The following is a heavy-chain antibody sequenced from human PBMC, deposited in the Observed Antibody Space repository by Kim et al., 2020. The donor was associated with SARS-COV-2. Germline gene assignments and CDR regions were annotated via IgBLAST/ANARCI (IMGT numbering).Heavy chain of an antibody. CDR2: IDPSDAYT. V-gene: IGHV5-10-1*01. Sequence: GESLKISCKGSGYSFTSYWISWVRQMPGKGLEWMGRIDPSDAYTYYSPSFQGHVTISADKSISTAYLQWSSLKASDTAMYYCARLRTGGQYDILTGYYNHYFFYGMTLWGQGTTVTVSS. CDR1: GYSFTSYW. J-gene: IGHJ6*02. CDR3: ARLRTGGQYDILTGYYNHYFFYGMTL. D-gene: IGHD3-9*01.